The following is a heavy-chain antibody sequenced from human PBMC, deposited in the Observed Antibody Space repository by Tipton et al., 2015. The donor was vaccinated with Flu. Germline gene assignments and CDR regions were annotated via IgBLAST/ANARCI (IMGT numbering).Heavy chain of an antibody. V-gene: IGHV4-59*01. CDR2: IYYTGST. D-gene: IGHD3-10*01. Sequence: TLSLTCTVSGGSISNYYWSWIRQPPGKGLEWLGYIYYTGSTNYNPSLKSRVTISVDTSKNQFSLKLRSVTAADTAVYYCATGSPRGAYYYYMDVWGKGTTVTVSS. CDR1: GGSISNYY. J-gene: IGHJ6*03. CDR3: ATGSPRGAYYYYMDV.